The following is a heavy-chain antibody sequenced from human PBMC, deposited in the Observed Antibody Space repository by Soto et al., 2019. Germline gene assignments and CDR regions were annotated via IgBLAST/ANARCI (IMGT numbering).Heavy chain of an antibody. J-gene: IGHJ4*02. CDR1: GDSFRGYY. CDR2: IIHTGST. V-gene: IGHV4-34*12. CDR3: ASRRPSAF. Sequence: TSETLSLTCAVYGDSFRGYYWSWIRQTPGKGLEWIGAIIHTGSTNYNPSLKSRVTISLDTSKKHLSLKLTYVTAADTAVYYCASRRPSAFWGQGTLLTVSS.